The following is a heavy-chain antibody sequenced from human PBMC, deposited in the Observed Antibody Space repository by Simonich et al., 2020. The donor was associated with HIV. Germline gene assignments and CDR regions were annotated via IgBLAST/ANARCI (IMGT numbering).Heavy chain of an antibody. D-gene: IGHD6-13*01. J-gene: IGHJ5*02. CDR3: ARGLGASRYVGENWFDP. Sequence: QAQLVQSGAEVKKPGASVKVSCQASGYTFSLYDINWVRQSTGQGLEWMGWMNPKSVNTGYAQKFQGRVTITRNSSITTAYMGLSSLRSEDTAVYYCARGLGASRYVGENWFDPWGQGTLVIVSS. CDR2: MNPKSVNT. CDR1: GYTFSLYD. V-gene: IGHV1-8*03.